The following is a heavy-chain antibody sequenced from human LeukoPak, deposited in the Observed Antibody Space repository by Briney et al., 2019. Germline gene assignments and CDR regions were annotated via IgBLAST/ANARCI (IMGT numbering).Heavy chain of an antibody. CDR3: ARNLYSSSSGISGSLDY. D-gene: IGHD6-6*01. Sequence: PGGSLRLSYAASGFTVSTNYMSWVRQAPGKGLEWVSILYSGGNTYYADSVKGRFTISRDNSKNTLYLQMNSLRAEDTAIYYCARNLYSSSSGISGSLDYWGQGTLVTVSS. V-gene: IGHV3-53*01. J-gene: IGHJ4*02. CDR1: GFTVSTNY. CDR2: LYSGGNT.